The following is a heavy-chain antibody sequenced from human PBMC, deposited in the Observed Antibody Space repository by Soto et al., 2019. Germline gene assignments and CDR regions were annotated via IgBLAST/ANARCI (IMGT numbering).Heavy chain of an antibody. CDR1: GFTFSDHY. V-gene: IGHV3-23*01. J-gene: IGHJ2*01. D-gene: IGHD7-27*01. CDR3: AKKGSPSGDHSNWYFDL. Sequence: GGSLRLSCAASGFTFSDHYMDWVRQGPGKGLEWISTIVGSGSGTFYADSVKGRFTISRDNSKNTLYLQMDSLSADDTAVYFCAKKGSPSGDHSNWYFDLWGRGTLVTVSS. CDR2: IVGSGSGT.